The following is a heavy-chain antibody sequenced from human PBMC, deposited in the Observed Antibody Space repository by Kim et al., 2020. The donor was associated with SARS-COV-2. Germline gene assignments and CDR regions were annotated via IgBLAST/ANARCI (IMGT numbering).Heavy chain of an antibody. CDR1: GFTFRDYA. V-gene: IGHV3-30*04. D-gene: IGHD3-16*01. CDR2: VSSGGTES. Sequence: GGSLRLSCEASGFTFRDYAMFWVRQTPGKGLEWVAAVSSGGTESHYADSVKGRFSVSRDNSENTLHLQMNSLRPDDTAAYYCASLPSHLKRGDDGFDIWG. J-gene: IGHJ3*02. CDR3: ASLPSHLKRGDDGFDI.